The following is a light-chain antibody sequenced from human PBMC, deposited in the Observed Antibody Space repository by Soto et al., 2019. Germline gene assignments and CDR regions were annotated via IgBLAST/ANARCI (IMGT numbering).Light chain of an antibody. CDR2: HVT. J-gene: IGLJ1*01. Sequence: LTQPSSRSGALGQVITIPWSGTSNYVGAYNYVSWYQQYPGKAPKLMIYHVTDRPSGVSNRFSGSKSGNTASLTISGLQAEDEADYYCCSYTTSNTFVFGTGTKVTVL. V-gene: IGLV2-14*01. CDR1: SNYVGAYNY. CDR3: CSYTTSNTFV.